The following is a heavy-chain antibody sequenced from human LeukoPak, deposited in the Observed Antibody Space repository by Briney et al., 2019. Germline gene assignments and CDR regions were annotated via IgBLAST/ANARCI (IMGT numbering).Heavy chain of an antibody. D-gene: IGHD2-15*01. Sequence: PPETLSLTCTVSGGSISGYYWNWIRQPPGKGLEWIGYIYYSGSTNYNPSLKSRVTISVDTAKNQFSLKLSSVTAADTAVYFCARGYCSGGSCWTFDPWGQGTLIAVSS. CDR3: ARGYCSGGSCWTFDP. CDR1: GGSISGYY. V-gene: IGHV4-59*01. J-gene: IGHJ5*02. CDR2: IYYSGST.